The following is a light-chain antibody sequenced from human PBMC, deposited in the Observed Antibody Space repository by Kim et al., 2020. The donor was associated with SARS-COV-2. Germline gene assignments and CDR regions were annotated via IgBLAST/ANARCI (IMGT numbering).Light chain of an antibody. J-gene: IGLJ2*01. CDR1: RIGSKS. V-gene: IGLV3-21*04. CDR2: YDS. CDR3: QVWDSSSDHRVV. Sequence: SYELTQPPSVSVAPGKTARVSCGGNRIGSKSVHWYQQKSGQAPVLVIYYDSDRPSGIPERFSGSNSGNTATLTISRVEAGDEADYYCQVWDSSSDHRVVFGGGTQLTVL.